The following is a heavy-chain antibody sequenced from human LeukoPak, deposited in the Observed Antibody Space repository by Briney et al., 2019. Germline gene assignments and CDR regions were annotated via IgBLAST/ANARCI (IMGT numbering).Heavy chain of an antibody. CDR1: GYSISSGYY. CDR2: IYHSGST. J-gene: IGHJ6*03. Sequence: PSQTLSLTCAVSGYSISSGYYWGWIRQPPGKGLEWIGSIYHSGSTYYNPSLKSRVTISVDTSKNQFSLKLSSVTAADTTVYYCARQSCGTSYGYRYYYYMDVWGKGTTVTVSS. CDR3: ARQSCGTSYGYRYYYYMDV. D-gene: IGHD5-18*01. V-gene: IGHV4-38-2*01.